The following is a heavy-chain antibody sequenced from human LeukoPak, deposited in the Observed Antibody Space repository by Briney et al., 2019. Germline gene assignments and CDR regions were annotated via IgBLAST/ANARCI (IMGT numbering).Heavy chain of an antibody. CDR3: ARGLMITFGGVIVEYYFDY. Sequence: GASVKVSCKASGYTFTGYYMHWVRQAPGQGLEWMGWINPNSGGTNYAQKFQGRVTMTRDMSISTAYMELSRLRSDDTAVYYCARGLMITFGGVIVEYYFDYWGQGTLVTVSS. CDR1: GYTFTGYY. V-gene: IGHV1-2*02. CDR2: INPNSGGT. J-gene: IGHJ4*02. D-gene: IGHD3-16*02.